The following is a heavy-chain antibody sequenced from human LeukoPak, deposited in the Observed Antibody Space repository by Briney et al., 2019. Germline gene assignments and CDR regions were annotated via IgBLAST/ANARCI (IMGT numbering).Heavy chain of an antibody. CDR1: GGSISSYY. Sequence: SETLSLTCTASGGSISSYYWSWIRQPPGKGLEWIGYIYYSGSTNYNPSLKSRVTISVDTSKNQFSLKLSSVTAADTAVYYCARGVYSSSWPFDYWGQGTLVTVSS. D-gene: IGHD6-13*01. CDR2: IYYSGST. CDR3: ARGVYSSSWPFDY. V-gene: IGHV4-59*01. J-gene: IGHJ4*02.